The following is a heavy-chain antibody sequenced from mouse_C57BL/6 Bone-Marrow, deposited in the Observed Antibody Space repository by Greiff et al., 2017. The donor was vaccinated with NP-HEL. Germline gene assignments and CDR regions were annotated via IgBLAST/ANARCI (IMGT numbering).Heavy chain of an antibody. V-gene: IGHV2-9*01. J-gene: IGHJ3*01. Sequence: QVQLKESGPGLVAPSQSLSITCTVSGFSLTSYGVDWVRQPPGKGLEWLGVIWGGGSTNYTSALMSRLSISKDNSKIQVFLKMNSLTTDNTAMYYCAKQGYAPFFDYWGQGTLVTVSA. CDR3: AKQGYAPFFDY. CDR1: GFSLTSYG. D-gene: IGHD3-2*02. CDR2: IWGGGST.